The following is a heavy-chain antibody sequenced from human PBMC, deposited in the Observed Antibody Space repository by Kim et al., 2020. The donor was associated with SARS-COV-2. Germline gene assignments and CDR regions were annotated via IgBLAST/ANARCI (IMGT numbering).Heavy chain of an antibody. Sequence: GGSLRLSCAASGFTFDDYGMSWVRQAPGKGLEWVSGINWNGGSTGYADSVKGRFTISRDNAKNSLYLQMNSLRAEDTALYHCARVKHSTSDSSGYYLFDYWGQGTLVTVSS. J-gene: IGHJ4*02. CDR1: GFTFDDYG. CDR3: ARVKHSTSDSSGYYLFDY. D-gene: IGHD3-22*01. CDR2: INWNGGST. V-gene: IGHV3-20*01.